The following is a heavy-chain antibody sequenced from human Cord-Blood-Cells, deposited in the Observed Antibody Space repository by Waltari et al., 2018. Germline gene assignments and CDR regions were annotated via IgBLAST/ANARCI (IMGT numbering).Heavy chain of an antibody. CDR1: GFTVSSNY. J-gene: IGHJ4*02. D-gene: IGHD3-10*01. CDR3: ARGWFGEFDY. CDR2: IYSCGIT. Sequence: EVQLVESGGGLIQPGGSLRLSCAASGFTVSSNYMSWVRQAPGKGLRWVSVIYSCGITYNADTVKGRFTISRENSKNTLYLQMNSLRAEDTAVYYCARGWFGEFDYWRQGTLVTVSS. V-gene: IGHV3-53*01.